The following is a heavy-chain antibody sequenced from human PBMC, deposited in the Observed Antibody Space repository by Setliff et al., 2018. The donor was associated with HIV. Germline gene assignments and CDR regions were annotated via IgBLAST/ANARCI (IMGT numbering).Heavy chain of an antibody. D-gene: IGHD5-12*01. CDR2: IYYSGST. J-gene: IGHJ6*03. Sequence: PSETLSLTCTVSGGSISSSSYYWGWIRQPPGKGLEWIGSIYYSGSTYYNPSLKSRVTISVDTSKNQFSLKLSSVTAADTAVYYCARQWPYYYYMDVWGKGTTVTSP. CDR1: GGSISSSSYY. V-gene: IGHV4-39*01. CDR3: ARQWPYYYYMDV.